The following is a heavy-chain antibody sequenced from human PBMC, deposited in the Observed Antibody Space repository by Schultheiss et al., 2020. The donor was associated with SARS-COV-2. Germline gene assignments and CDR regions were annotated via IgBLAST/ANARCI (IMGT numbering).Heavy chain of an antibody. Sequence: GGSLRLSCAASGFTFSSYAMHWVRQAPGKGLEWVAVISYDGSNKYYADSVKGRFTISRDNAKNSLYLQMNSLRAEDTAVYYCAREIGNYDFWSGYGDWGQGTLVTVSS. CDR1: GFTFSSYA. CDR2: ISYDGSNK. D-gene: IGHD3-3*01. J-gene: IGHJ4*02. CDR3: AREIGNYDFWSGYGD. V-gene: IGHV3-30*07.